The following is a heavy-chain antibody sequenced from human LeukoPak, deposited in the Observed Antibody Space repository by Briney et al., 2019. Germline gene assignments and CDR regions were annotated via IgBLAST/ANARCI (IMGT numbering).Heavy chain of an antibody. Sequence: SETLSLTCTVSGGSFSSGDYYWSWVRQPPGTGLEWFGYIYYSGSTYYNPSLKSRVTISVDTSKNQFSLKLSSVTAADTAAYYCAREDYTNWFDPWGQGTLVTVSS. D-gene: IGHD3-3*01. J-gene: IGHJ5*02. CDR3: AREDYTNWFDP. V-gene: IGHV4-30-4*01. CDR1: GGSFSSGDYY. CDR2: IYYSGST.